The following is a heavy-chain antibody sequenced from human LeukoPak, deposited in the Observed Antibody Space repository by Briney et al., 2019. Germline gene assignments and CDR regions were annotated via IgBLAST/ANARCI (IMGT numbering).Heavy chain of an antibody. V-gene: IGHV3-11*01. CDR1: GFTFSDYY. Sequence: PGGSLRLSCAASGFTFSDYYMNWIRQAPGKGLEWVSYISSGSTKSYADSVKGRFTVSRDNAKNSLYLQMNSLRDEDTAAYYCARGISGYSFGYYYYYVDVWGKGTTVTVSS. CDR3: ARGISGYSFGYYYYYVDV. CDR2: ISSGSTK. J-gene: IGHJ6*03. D-gene: IGHD5-18*01.